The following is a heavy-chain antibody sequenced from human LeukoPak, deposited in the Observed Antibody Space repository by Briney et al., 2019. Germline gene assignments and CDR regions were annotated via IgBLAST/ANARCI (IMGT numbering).Heavy chain of an antibody. CDR1: GYTFTSYG. CDR3: ARLGGYYGSGSYLGEHMDV. J-gene: IGHJ6*03. Sequence: ASVKVSCKASGYTFTSYGISWVRQAPGQGLEWMGWISAYNGNTNCAQKLQGRVTMTTDTSTSTAYMELRSLRSDDTAVYYCARLGGYYGSGSYLGEHMDVWGKGTTVTISS. CDR2: ISAYNGNT. V-gene: IGHV1-18*01. D-gene: IGHD3-10*01.